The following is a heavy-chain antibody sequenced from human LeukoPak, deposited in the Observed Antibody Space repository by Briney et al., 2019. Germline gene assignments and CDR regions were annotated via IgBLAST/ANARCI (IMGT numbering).Heavy chain of an antibody. CDR3: ARLKFRDYPISN. J-gene: IGHJ4*02. D-gene: IGHD3-9*01. CDR2: IYYSGST. V-gene: IGHV4-39*01. Sequence: SETLSLTCTVSGGSISSSSYYWGWIRQPPGKGLEWIGSIYYSGSTYYNPSLRSRVTISVDTSKNQFSLKLSSVTAADTAVYYCARLKFRDYPISNWGQGTLVTVSS. CDR1: GGSISSSSYY.